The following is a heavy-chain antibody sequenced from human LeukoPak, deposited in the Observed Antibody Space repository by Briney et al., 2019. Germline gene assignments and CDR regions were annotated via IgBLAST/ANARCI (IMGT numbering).Heavy chain of an antibody. J-gene: IGHJ6*04. D-gene: IGHD3-9*01. V-gene: IGHV6-1*01. CDR2: TYYRSKWYN. Sequence: SQTLSLTCAISGDSVSSNSAAWNWIRQSPSRGLEWLRRTYYRSKWYNDYAVSVKSRITINPDTSKNQFSLQLNSVTPEDTAVYYCARDLGGYFDWLFKDHYYYYGMDVWGKGTTVTVSS. CDR1: GDSVSSNSAA. CDR3: ARDLGGYFDWLFKDHYYYYGMDV.